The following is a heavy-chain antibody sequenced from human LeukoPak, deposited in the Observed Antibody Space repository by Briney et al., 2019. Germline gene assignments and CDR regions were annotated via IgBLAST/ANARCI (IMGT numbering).Heavy chain of an antibody. Sequence: GGSLRLSCAASGFTFSSYGMSWVRQAPGKGLEWVSAISGSGGSTYYADAVKGRFTISRDNSKNTLYLQMNSLRAEDTAVYYCAKEGRYYGSGSYLPHFDYWGQGTLVTVSS. CDR2: ISGSGGST. J-gene: IGHJ4*02. CDR3: AKEGRYYGSGSYLPHFDY. CDR1: GFTFSSYG. V-gene: IGHV3-23*01. D-gene: IGHD3-10*01.